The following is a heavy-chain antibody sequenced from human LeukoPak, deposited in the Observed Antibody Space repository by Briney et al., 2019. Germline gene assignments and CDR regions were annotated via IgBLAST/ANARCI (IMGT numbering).Heavy chain of an antibody. CDR1: GGSISSYY. CDR3: ARDRRDGYNYNWFDP. CDR2: IYYSGST. D-gene: IGHD5-24*01. Sequence: SETLSLTCIVSGGSISSYYWSWIRQPPGKGLEWIGYIYYSGSTNYNPSLKSRVTISVDTSKNQFSLKLSSVTAADTAVYYCARDRRDGYNYNWFDPWGQGTLVTVSS. V-gene: IGHV4-59*01. J-gene: IGHJ5*02.